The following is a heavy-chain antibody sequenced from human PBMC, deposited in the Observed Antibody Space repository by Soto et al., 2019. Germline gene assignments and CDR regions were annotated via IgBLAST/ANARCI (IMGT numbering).Heavy chain of an antibody. CDR3: ARGGGFCGADCYKGGIDY. Sequence: QVHLVESGGGVVQPGRSLRLSCAASGFTFSPYTMHWVRQTPGKGLEWVAVISYDGSDKYYADSVRGRFTISRDNSKNTLFLQMNSLSVEVTALYYCARGGGFCGADCYKGGIDYWGQGALVTVSS. V-gene: IGHV3-30*04. J-gene: IGHJ4*02. CDR1: GFTFSPYT. D-gene: IGHD2-21*02. CDR2: ISYDGSDK.